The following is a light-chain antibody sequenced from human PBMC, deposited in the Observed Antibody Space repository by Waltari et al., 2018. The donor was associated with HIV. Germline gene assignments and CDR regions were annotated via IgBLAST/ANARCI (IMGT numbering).Light chain of an antibody. J-gene: IGLJ2*01. CDR1: SGDVGGYNF. V-gene: IGLV2-14*03. CDR3: SSYTSSGPRYVL. CDR2: NVS. Sequence: SALTQPASVSGSPGQSITISCSGTSGDVGGYNFVSWYQKHPGKAPKLIIYNVSIRPSGVSIRFSGSRAANTASRTISGLQVEDEADDVCSSYTSSGPRYVLFGGGTRLTVL.